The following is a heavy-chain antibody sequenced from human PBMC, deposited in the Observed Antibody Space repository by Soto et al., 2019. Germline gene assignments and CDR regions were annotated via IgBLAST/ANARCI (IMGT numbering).Heavy chain of an antibody. J-gene: IGHJ3*01. CDR3: ARNGWYSLDL. CDR2: IYHSGAT. Sequence: QVQLQESGPGLVKPSGTLSLTCAVSGDSISNDNWWSWVRQPPGKGLEWIGEIYHSGATNYNPSHTSRVTISVDRSKNQFSLGLTATTAADTAVYFCARNGWYSLDLWGQRAMVTVSS. D-gene: IGHD6-19*01. V-gene: IGHV4-4*02. CDR1: GDSISNDNW.